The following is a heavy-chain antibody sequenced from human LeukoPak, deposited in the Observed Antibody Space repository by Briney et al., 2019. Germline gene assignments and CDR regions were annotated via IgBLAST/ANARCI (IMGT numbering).Heavy chain of an antibody. D-gene: IGHD5-24*01. CDR3: ARHEEEDGYNAKTIDY. V-gene: IGHV4-39*01. CDR1: GGSISSSNNY. J-gene: IGHJ4*02. Sequence: PSETLSLTCTVSGGSISSSNNYGGWVRQPPGKGLEWIGTIHSSGSTTYYGPSLKSRLTISVDTSKNQFSLKLSSVTAADTAVYYCARHEEEDGYNAKTIDYWGQGTLVTVSS. CDR2: IHSSGSTT.